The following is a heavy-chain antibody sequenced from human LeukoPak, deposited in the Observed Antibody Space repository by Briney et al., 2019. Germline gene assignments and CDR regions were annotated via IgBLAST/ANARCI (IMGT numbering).Heavy chain of an antibody. V-gene: IGHV3-23*01. Sequence: GESLKISCAASGFTFSSYAMSWVRQAPGKGLEWVSAISGSGGSTYYADSAKGRFTISRDNSKNTLYLQMNSLRAEDTAVYYCCTNGVLRPPDAFDIWGQGTMVTVSS. D-gene: IGHD2-8*01. CDR2: ISGSGGST. CDR3: CTNGVLRPPDAFDI. J-gene: IGHJ3*02. CDR1: GFTFSSYA.